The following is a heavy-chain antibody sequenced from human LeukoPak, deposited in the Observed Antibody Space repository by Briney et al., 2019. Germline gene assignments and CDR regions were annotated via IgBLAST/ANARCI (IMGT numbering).Heavy chain of an antibody. J-gene: IGHJ4*02. CDR3: AKGPRGDCSGGSCPGDS. CDR2: ISAGGDTT. CDR1: GFNFSIYA. Sequence: RPGGSLRLSCAASGFNFSIYAMSWARQAPGKGLEWVSTISAGGDTTYYADSVKGRFTISRDNSKNTLYVQIKSVRADDTAIYYCAKGPRGDCSGGSCPGDSWGQGTLVTVSS. D-gene: IGHD2-15*01. V-gene: IGHV3-23*01.